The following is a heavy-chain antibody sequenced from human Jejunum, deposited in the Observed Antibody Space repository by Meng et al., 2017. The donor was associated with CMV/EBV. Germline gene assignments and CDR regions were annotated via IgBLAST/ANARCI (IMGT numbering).Heavy chain of an antibody. CDR2: ISVSGGTT. CDR3: AKGIYYHDSSGYRVFDY. D-gene: IGHD3-22*01. V-gene: IGHV3-23*01. J-gene: IGHJ4*02. Sequence: FNNYAMNWVRQAPGKGLEWVSTISVSGGTTYYADSVEGRFTMSRDNSKKTVYLQMNSLRVEDTAQYYCAKGIYYHDSSGYRVFDYWGQGTLVTVSS. CDR1: FNNYA.